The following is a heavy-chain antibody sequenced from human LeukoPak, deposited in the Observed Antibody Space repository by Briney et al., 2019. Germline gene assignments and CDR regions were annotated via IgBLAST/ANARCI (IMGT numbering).Heavy chain of an antibody. J-gene: IGHJ4*02. CDR2: ISSSSSTI. D-gene: IGHD3-22*01. V-gene: IGHV3-48*04. CDR3: ARDSYDSSDY. CDR1: GFTFSSYS. Sequence: GGSLRLSCAASGFTFSSYSMNWVRQAPGKGLEWVSYISSSSSTIYYADSVKGRFTISRDNAKNSLYLQMNSLRAEDTAVYYCARDSYDSSDYWGQGTLVTVSS.